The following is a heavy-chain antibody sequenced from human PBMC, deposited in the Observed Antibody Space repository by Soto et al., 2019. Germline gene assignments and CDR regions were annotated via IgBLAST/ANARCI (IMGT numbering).Heavy chain of an antibody. CDR1: GDSISSGGYS. CDR3: AREYESSPTD. CDR2: IYHSGST. D-gene: IGHD6-13*01. V-gene: IGHV4-30-2*01. J-gene: IGHJ4*02. Sequence: SETLSLTCTVSGDSISSGGYSWSWMRQPPGKGLEWIGYIYHSGSTYYNPSLKSRATISVDTSKNQFSLKLTSVTAADTAVYYCAREYESSPTDWGQGTLVTVSS.